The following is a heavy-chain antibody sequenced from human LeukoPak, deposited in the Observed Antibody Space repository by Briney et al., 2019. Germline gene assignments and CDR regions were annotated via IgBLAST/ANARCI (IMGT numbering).Heavy chain of an antibody. CDR1: GYTFTSYG. CDR3: ARERAVLMVYARSGGGFDY. V-gene: IGHV1-18*01. D-gene: IGHD2-8*01. Sequence: ASVKVSCKASGYTFTSYGISWVRQAPGQGLEWMGWISAYNGNTNYAQKLQGRVTMTTDTSTSTAYMELRSLRSDDTAVYYCARERAVLMVYARSGGGFDYWGQGTLVTVSS. CDR2: ISAYNGNT. J-gene: IGHJ4*02.